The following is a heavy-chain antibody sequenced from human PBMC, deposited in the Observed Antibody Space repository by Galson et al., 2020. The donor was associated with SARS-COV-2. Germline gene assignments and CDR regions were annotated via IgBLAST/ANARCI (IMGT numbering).Heavy chain of an antibody. V-gene: IGHV3-53*01. CDR1: EVTVTSTY. D-gene: IGHD3-16*01. J-gene: IGHJ6*02. Sequence: GGSLRLSCAVSEVTVTSTYMSWVRQAPGKGLEWLSVMYTGGTTYYAESVKGRFIIARDQSKNPLYLQMNSLRAEDTAVYFCAKMGGAKNVYYDYGMEGLGQGTTVIVCS. CDR3: AKMGGAKNVYYDYGMEG. CDR2: MYTGGTT.